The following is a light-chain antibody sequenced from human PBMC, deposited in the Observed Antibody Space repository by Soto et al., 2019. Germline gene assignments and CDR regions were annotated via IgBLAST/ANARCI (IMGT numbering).Light chain of an antibody. CDR1: SSNIGAGYE. CDR2: ENN. V-gene: IGLV1-40*01. CDR3: QSYDSSLGGYV. J-gene: IGLJ1*01. Sequence: QSVLTQPPSVSEAPGQRVTISCTGSSSNIGAGYEAHWYQQVPGTAPKLLIYENNNRPSGVPDRFSGSKSGTSASLAITGLQVEDEAEYYCQSYDSSLGGYVFGTGTKLPVL.